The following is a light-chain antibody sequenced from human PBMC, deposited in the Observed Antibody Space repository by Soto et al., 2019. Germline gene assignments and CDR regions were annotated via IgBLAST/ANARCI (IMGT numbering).Light chain of an antibody. J-gene: IGLJ2*01. V-gene: IGLV3-1*01. Sequence: SYELTQPPSVSVSPGQTASITCSGDKLGNRYACWYQRKPGQSPVLVVYQDNKRPSGIPERFSGSNSGNTATLTISGTQTMDEADYYCQAWDNSTVVFGGGTKLTVL. CDR2: QDN. CDR3: QAWDNSTVV. CDR1: KLGNRY.